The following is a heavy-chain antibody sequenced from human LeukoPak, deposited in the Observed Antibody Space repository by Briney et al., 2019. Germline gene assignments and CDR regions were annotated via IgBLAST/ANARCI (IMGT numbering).Heavy chain of an antibody. J-gene: IGHJ6*03. CDR1: GFTFSSYS. Sequence: GGSLRLSCAASGFTFSSYSMNWVRQAPGKGLEWVSYISSSSSTIYYADSVKGRFTISRDNAKNSLYLQMNSLRAEDTAVYYCARDPYSGAYGDTYYYYMDVWGKGTTVTISS. CDR2: ISSSSSTI. CDR3: ARDPYSGAYGDTYYYYMDV. V-gene: IGHV3-48*04. D-gene: IGHD1-26*01.